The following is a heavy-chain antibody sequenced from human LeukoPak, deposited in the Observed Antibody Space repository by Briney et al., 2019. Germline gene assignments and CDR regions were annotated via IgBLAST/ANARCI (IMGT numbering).Heavy chain of an antibody. CDR1: GFSFNIYW. J-gene: IGHJ5*02. V-gene: IGHV3-7*03. CDR3: ARDRGWPGNWFDP. Sequence: PGGSLRLSCAASGFSFNIYWMSWVRQAPGKGLEWVANINHDGSEKYYVDSVKGRFTISRDNAENSLYLQMNSLRAEDTAVYYCARDRGWPGNWFDPWGQGTLVTVSS. D-gene: IGHD6-19*01. CDR2: INHDGSEK.